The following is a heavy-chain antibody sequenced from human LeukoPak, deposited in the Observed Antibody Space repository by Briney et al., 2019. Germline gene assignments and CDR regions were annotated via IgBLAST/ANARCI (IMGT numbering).Heavy chain of an antibody. CDR2: ISSSGSTI. Sequence: PGGSLRLSCAASGFTFSSYEMNWVRQAPGKGLEWVSYISSSGSTIYYADSVKGRFTISRDNAKNSLYLQMNSLRVEDTAVYYCARGQGSAAVAGDSDYWGQGTLVTVSS. J-gene: IGHJ4*02. CDR3: ARGQGSAAVAGDSDY. D-gene: IGHD6-19*01. CDR1: GFTFSSYE. V-gene: IGHV3-48*03.